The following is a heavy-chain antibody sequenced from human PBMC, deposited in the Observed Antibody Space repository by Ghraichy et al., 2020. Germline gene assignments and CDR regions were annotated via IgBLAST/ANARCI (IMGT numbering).Heavy chain of an antibody. V-gene: IGHV4-34*01. CDR1: GDSFSGYY. CDR2: INHSGNT. CDR3: ARGSTIAVAGPTTRYWHFDL. Sequence: SETLSLTCAVYGDSFSGYYWSWIRQPPGKGLEWIGEINHSGNTNHSPSLKSRVTISVDTSKNQFSLKLSSMTAADTAVYYCARGSTIAVAGPTTRYWHFDLWGRGTLVTVSS. J-gene: IGHJ2*01. D-gene: IGHD6-19*01.